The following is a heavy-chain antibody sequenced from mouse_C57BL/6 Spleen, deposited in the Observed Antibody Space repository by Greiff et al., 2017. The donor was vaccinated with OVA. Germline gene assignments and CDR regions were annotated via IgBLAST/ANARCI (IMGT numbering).Heavy chain of an antibody. J-gene: IGHJ2*01. CDR2: IDPSDSYT. CDR3: ARCGLSRYVHDY. D-gene: IGHD1-1*01. V-gene: IGHV1-50*01. Sequence: QVQLKQPGAELVKPGASVKLSCKASGYTFTSYWMQWVKQRPGKGLEWIGGIDPSDSYTNYNQKFKGKATLTVDTSSSTAYMQLSTLTSEDSAVYYCARCGLSRYVHDYWGQGTTLTVSS. CDR1: GYTFTSYW.